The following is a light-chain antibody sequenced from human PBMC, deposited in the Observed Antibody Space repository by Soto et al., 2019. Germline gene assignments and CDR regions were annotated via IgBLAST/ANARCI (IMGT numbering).Light chain of an antibody. J-gene: IGKJ1*01. Sequence: EIVLTQSPGTLSLSPGERATLSCRASQSVSSNYSAWYQQKPGQAPRLLIYGASSRATGIPDRFSGSGSGTDFTLAISRLEPEDLAVYYCQQYGSSPWTFGLGTTVEI. CDR3: QQYGSSPWT. CDR2: GAS. V-gene: IGKV3-20*01. CDR1: QSVSSNY.